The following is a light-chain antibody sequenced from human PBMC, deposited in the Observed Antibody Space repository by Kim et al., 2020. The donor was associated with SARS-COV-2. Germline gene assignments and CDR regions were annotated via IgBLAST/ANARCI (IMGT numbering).Light chain of an antibody. V-gene: IGKV3-11*01. Sequence: PGDRATLPCSASQSVIIYIAWYQRNPGQPPRLLVYDASNRATGIPDRFSGSVSGTHFTLTISSLESEDFAIYYCQQRSNWAPALTFGGRTKVDIK. CDR2: DAS. J-gene: IGKJ4*01. CDR1: QSVIIY. CDR3: QQRSNWAPALT.